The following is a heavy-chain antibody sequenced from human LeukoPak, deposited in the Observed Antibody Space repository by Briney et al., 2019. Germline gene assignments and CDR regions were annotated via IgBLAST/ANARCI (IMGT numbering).Heavy chain of an antibody. CDR2: IWYDGGYK. CDR1: GFTFSNYG. V-gene: IGHV3-33*01. D-gene: IGHD3-22*01. J-gene: IGHJ4*02. CDR3: ARNYYDSSGYQEATFNY. Sequence: PGGSLRLSCAASGFTFSNYGMHWVRQAPGKGLEWVAGIWYDGGYKSYADSVKGRFTISRDNSKNTLFLQMDSLGAEDTAFYYCARNYYDSSGYQEATFNYRGQGTLVTVSS.